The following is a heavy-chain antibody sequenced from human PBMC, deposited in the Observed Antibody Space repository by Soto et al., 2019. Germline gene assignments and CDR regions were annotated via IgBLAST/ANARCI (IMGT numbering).Heavy chain of an antibody. CDR3: AKQVGRGNWYCDL. Sequence: QLQLQESGPGLVKPSETLSLTCTVSGGSISISDYFWGWIRQPPGKGLEWIGSIYYRGDTYYNPSLQSRVTISVDTSKNQFSLNLSSVTAADTAIYVCAKQVGRGNWYCDLWGRGTLVTVSS. J-gene: IGHJ2*01. V-gene: IGHV4-39*01. CDR1: GGSISISDYF. D-gene: IGHD1-26*01. CDR2: IYYRGDT.